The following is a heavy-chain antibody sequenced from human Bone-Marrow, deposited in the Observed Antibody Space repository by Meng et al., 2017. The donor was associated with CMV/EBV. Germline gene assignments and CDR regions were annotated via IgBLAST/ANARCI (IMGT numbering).Heavy chain of an antibody. CDR3: ASSDRGSGVRYGMDV. Sequence: GGSLRLSCAASGFTFSSYSMNWVRQAPGKGLEWVSSISSSSSYIYYADSVKGRFTISRDNAKNSLYLQMNSLRAEDTAVYYCASSDRGSGVRYGMDVWGQGTTVTVSS. V-gene: IGHV3-21*01. D-gene: IGHD2-15*01. CDR1: GFTFSSYS. J-gene: IGHJ6*02. CDR2: ISSSSSYI.